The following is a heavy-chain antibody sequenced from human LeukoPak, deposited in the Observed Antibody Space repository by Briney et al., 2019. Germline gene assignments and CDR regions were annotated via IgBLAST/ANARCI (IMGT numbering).Heavy chain of an antibody. CDR1: GGSISSSSYY. D-gene: IGHD3-22*01. CDR2: IYYSGST. CDR3: VAYDSSGTSFDY. V-gene: IGHV4-30-4*08. Sequence: SETLSLTCTVSGGSISSSSYYWGWIRQPPGKGLEWIGYIYYSGSTYYNPSLKSRVTISVDTSKNQFSLKLSSVTAADTAVYYCVAYDSSGTSFDYWGQGTLVTVSS. J-gene: IGHJ4*02.